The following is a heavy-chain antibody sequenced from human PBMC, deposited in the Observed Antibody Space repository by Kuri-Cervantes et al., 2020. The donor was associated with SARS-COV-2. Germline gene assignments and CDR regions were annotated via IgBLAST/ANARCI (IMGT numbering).Heavy chain of an antibody. V-gene: IGHV3-66*02. J-gene: IGHJ6*02. D-gene: IGHD6-19*01. CDR1: GFTVSSNY. Sequence: GESLKIYCAAAGFTVSSNYMSWVGQAPGKGLEWGSVIYSGCSTYYADSEKGRFTISRDNSKNTLYLQMNTLRAEDTAVSYCARVEVAGISYGMDVWGQGTTVTVSS. CDR3: ARVEVAGISYGMDV. CDR2: IYSGCST.